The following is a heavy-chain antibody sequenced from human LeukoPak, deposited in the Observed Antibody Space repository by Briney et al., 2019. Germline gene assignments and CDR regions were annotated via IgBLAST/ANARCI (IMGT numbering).Heavy chain of an antibody. V-gene: IGHV3-64*01. CDR3: ARNPGYSSGWHDAFDI. D-gene: IGHD6-19*01. Sequence: GGSLRLSCAASGFPFRSYAMHWVRQAPGKGLEYVSAITLDGISTYYANSVKGRFTISRDNAKNSLYLQMNSLRAEDTAVYYCARNPGYSSGWHDAFDIWGQGTMVTVSS. CDR1: GFPFRSYA. CDR2: ITLDGIST. J-gene: IGHJ3*02.